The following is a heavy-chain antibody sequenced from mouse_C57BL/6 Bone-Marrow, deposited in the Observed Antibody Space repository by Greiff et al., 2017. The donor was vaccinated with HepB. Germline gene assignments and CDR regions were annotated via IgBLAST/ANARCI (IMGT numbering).Heavy chain of an antibody. V-gene: IGHV1-64*01. CDR1: GYTFTSYW. D-gene: IGHD2-4*01. Sequence: VQLQQPGAELVKPGASVKLSCKASGYTFTSYWLHWVKQRPGQGLEWIGMIRPNSGSTNYNAKFKSKATLTVDTSSSTAYMQLSSLTSEDSAVYYCAKLWAYDYAYWGQGTTLTVSS. CDR2: IRPNSGST. CDR3: AKLWAYDYAY. J-gene: IGHJ2*01.